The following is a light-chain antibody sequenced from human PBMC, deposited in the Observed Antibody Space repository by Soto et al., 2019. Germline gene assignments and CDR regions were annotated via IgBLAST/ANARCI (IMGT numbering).Light chain of an antibody. V-gene: IGKV3-15*01. J-gene: IGKJ2*01. Sequence: EIGITQSPATLSVSPGERATLSCRASQSVSSTLAWYQHKPGRAPMLLIYGPSTRATGIPARFSGSGSGAECTLTSSSVQSDDSAVYDWQEYNNWPPEYTFGQGTKLESK. CDR1: QSVSST. CDR3: QEYNNWPPEYT. CDR2: GPS.